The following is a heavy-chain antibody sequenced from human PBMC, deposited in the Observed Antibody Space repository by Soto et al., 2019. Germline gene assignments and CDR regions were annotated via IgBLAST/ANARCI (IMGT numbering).Heavy chain of an antibody. Sequence: QLQLQESGPGLVKPSETLSLTCTVSGDSINKENYYWGWIRQPPGKGLEWIGSIYYTGNTYYNPSLQSRVTVSVDTSKSPFSLKLKSVTAADTAVYYCARIGGGELRYFGFWGQGSLVIVSS. J-gene: IGHJ4*02. CDR3: ARIGGGELRYFGF. CDR2: IYYTGNT. V-gene: IGHV4-39*01. D-gene: IGHD3-16*01. CDR1: GDSINKENYY.